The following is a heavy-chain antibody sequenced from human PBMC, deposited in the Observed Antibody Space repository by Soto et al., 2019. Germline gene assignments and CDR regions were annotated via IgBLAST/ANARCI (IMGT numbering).Heavy chain of an antibody. CDR3: ARTTTADGTDY. V-gene: IGHV4-34*01. CDR2: INHSGST. J-gene: IGHJ4*02. CDR1: GGSFSGYY. D-gene: IGHD6-13*01. Sequence: PSETLSLTCAVYGGSFSGYYWSWIRQPPGKGLEWIGEINHSGSTNYNPSLKSRVTISVDTSKNQFSLKLSSVTAADTAVYYCARTTTADGTDYWGQGTLVTVSS.